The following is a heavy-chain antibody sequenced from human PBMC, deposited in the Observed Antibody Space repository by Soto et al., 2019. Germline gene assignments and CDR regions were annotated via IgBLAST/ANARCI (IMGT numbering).Heavy chain of an antibody. CDR3: ARYLTIHEYNILSWFVY. J-gene: IGHJ5*01. D-gene: IGHD2-21*01. CDR1: GGSISSYY. Sequence: SETLSLTCTVSGGSISSYYWSWIRQPAGKGLEWIGRIYTSGSTNYNPSLKSRVTMSVDTSKNQFSLKPSSVTAADTAVYYCARYLTIHEYNILSWFVYLCQVTLLTV. V-gene: IGHV4-4*07. CDR2: IYTSGST.